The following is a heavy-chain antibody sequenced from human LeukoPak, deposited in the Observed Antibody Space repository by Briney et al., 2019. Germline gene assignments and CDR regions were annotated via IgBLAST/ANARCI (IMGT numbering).Heavy chain of an antibody. Sequence: PGRSLRLSRAASGFTFSSYAMHWVRQAPGKGLEWVAVISYDGSNKYYADSVKGRFTISRDNSKNTLYLQMNSLRAEDTAVYYCARGHSGSYGSWFDPWGQGTLVTVSS. V-gene: IGHV3-30*01. J-gene: IGHJ5*02. D-gene: IGHD1-26*01. CDR3: ARGHSGSYGSWFDP. CDR1: GFTFSSYA. CDR2: ISYDGSNK.